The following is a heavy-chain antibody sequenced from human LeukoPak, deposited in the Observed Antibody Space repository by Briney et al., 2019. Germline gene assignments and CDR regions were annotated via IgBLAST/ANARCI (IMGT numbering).Heavy chain of an antibody. D-gene: IGHD1-1*01. CDR3: ARDLPKGTADY. V-gene: IGHV4-39*07. CDR1: GGSISSSSYY. CDR2: IYHSGST. Sequence: PSETLSLTCTVSGGSISSSSYYWGWIRQPPGKGLEWIGSIYHSGSTYYNPSLKSRVTISVDTSKNQFSLKLSSVTAADTAVYYCARDLPKGTADYWGQGTLVTVSS. J-gene: IGHJ4*02.